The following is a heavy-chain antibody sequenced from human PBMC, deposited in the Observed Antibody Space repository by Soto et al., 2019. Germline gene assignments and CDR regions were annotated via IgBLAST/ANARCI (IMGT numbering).Heavy chain of an antibody. Sequence: GGSLRLSCVASGFTFSRYGMHWVRQAPGKGLEWVAVIWYDGSNKYYIDSVKGRFTISREKAKNSLYLQMNSLRADDTAVYYCARAARWLQSRYFDLWVRGTLVTVS. V-gene: IGHV3-33*01. J-gene: IGHJ2*01. CDR1: GFTFSRYG. CDR3: ARAARWLQSRYFDL. CDR2: IWYDGSNK. D-gene: IGHD5-12*01.